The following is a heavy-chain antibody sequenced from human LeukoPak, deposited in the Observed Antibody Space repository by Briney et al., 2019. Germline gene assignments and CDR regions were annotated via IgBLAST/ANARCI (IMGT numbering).Heavy chain of an antibody. CDR2: IYSSGSA. CDR3: ARDKSDSSGYYYFDY. J-gene: IGHJ4*02. Sequence: SETLSLTCTVSGSSINNNFWTWIRQPPGKGLEWIGYIYSSGSANYNPSLKSRVIISGDTSKNQISLKLTSVTAADTAVYYCARDKSDSSGYYYFDYWGQGTLVTVSS. V-gene: IGHV4-59*12. D-gene: IGHD3-22*01. CDR1: GSSINNNF.